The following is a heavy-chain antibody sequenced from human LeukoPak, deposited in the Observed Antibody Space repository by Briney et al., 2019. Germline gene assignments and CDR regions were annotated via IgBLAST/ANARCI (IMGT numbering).Heavy chain of an antibody. D-gene: IGHD3-22*01. Sequence: PGRSLRLSCAASGFTFSNYAMHWVRQAPGKGLEWVALISYAGSIKYYADSVKGRFTISRDNSKKTLYLQMNSLRPEDTAVYYCAKVIRITTIWTLDYWGHGTLVTVSS. CDR1: GFTFSNYA. CDR3: AKVIRITTIWTLDY. V-gene: IGHV3-30-3*01. CDR2: ISYAGSIK. J-gene: IGHJ4*01.